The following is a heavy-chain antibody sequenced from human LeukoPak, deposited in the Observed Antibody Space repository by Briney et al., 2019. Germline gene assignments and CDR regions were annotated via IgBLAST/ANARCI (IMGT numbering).Heavy chain of an antibody. J-gene: IGHJ4*02. CDR2: IKSKTDGATT. CDR1: GFTFNHAW. V-gene: IGHV3-15*01. CDR3: TTVGSSRYYYYFDY. D-gene: IGHD3-22*01. Sequence: GWSLRLSCAASGFTFNHAWMNWVRQAPGKGLEWVGRIKSKTDGATTEYAAPVKGRFTISRDDSKNTLYLQMNSLKTEDTAVYYCTTVGSSRYYYYFDYWGQGSLVTVSS.